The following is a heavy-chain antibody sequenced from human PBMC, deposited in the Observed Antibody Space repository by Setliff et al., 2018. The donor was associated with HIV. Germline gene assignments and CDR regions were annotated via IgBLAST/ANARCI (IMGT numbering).Heavy chain of an antibody. CDR2: IYTSGST. D-gene: IGHD5-18*01. CDR3: ARPAPRGYSYGPYYFDY. J-gene: IGHJ4*02. CDR1: GVSISSGSYY. V-gene: IGHV4-61*09. Sequence: PSETLSLTCTVSGVSISSGSYYWSWIRQPAGKGLEWIGHIYTSGSTNYNPSLKSRVTISVDTSKNQFSLKLRSVTAADSAVYYCARPAPRGYSYGPYYFDYWGQGTLVTVSS.